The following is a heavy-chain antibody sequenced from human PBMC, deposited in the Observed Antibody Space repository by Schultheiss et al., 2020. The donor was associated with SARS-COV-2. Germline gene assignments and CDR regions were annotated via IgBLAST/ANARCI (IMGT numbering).Heavy chain of an antibody. CDR3: AKARTPLNWFDP. D-gene: IGHD2-15*01. CDR1: GFTVSSNY. CDR2: ISGSGGST. J-gene: IGHJ5*02. V-gene: IGHV3-23*01. Sequence: GGSLRLSCAASGFTVSSNYMSWVRQAPGKGLEWVSGISGSGGSTYYADSVKGRFTISRDNAKNSLYLQMNSLRAEDTAVYYCAKARTPLNWFDPWGQGTLVTVSS.